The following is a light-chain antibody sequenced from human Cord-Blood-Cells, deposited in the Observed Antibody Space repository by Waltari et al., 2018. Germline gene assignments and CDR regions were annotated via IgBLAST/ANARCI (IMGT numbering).Light chain of an antibody. CDR1: QSLSSW. V-gene: IGKV1-5*01. Sequence: DIQMTQSPSTLSASVGDRVTITCRASQSLSSWLAWYQQKPGKAPKLLIYDASSLESWVPSRFSGSGSGTEFTLTISSLQPDDFATYYCQQYNSYSWTFGQGTKVEIK. J-gene: IGKJ1*01. CDR2: DAS. CDR3: QQYNSYSWT.